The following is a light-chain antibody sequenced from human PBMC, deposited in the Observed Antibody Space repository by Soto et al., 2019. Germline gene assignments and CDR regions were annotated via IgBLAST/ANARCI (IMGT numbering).Light chain of an antibody. Sequence: EVVLTQSPSTLSLTPGERVPLSCRASQSISGSYLAWYQQKRGQAPRLLVYGATTRATGIPDRFSGSGSGSDFTLIISRLEPEDFAVYFCQQYGVSPQSFAPGTKVDIK. CDR3: QQYGVSPQS. J-gene: IGKJ3*01. CDR2: GAT. V-gene: IGKV3-20*01. CDR1: QSISGSY.